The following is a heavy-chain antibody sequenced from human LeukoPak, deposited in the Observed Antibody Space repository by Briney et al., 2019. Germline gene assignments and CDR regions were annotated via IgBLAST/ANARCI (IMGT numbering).Heavy chain of an antibody. CDR3: ARVGGTSGADY. CDR2: VKQDGNEK. D-gene: IGHD2-2*01. CDR1: GFTFSDYW. V-gene: IGHV3-7*01. J-gene: IGHJ4*02. Sequence: GGSLRLSCEASGFTFSDYWMTWVRQAPGKGLEWVANVKQDGNEKFYVDSVKGRFTISRDNGKNSLYLQMNSLRAEDTAIYYSARVGGTSGADYWGQGTMVTVSS.